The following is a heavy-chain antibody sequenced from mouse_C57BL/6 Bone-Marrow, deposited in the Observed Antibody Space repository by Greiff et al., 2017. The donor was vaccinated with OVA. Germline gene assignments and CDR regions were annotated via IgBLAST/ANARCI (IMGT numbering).Heavy chain of an antibody. Sequence: VQLQQSGPELVKPGASVKISCKASGYTFTDYYMNWVKQSHGKSLEWIGDINPNNGGTSYNQKFKGKATLTVDKSSSTAYMELRSLTSEDSAVYYCARYYSNPRDYWGQGTSVTVSS. CDR2: INPNNGGT. J-gene: IGHJ4*01. V-gene: IGHV1-26*01. CDR1: GYTFTDYY. CDR3: ARYYSNPRDY. D-gene: IGHD2-5*01.